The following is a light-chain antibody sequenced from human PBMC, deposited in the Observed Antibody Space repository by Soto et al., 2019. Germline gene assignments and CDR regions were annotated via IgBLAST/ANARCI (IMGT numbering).Light chain of an antibody. J-gene: IGLJ2*01. CDR3: CSYAGRSTWDVV. Sequence: QSVLTQPASVSGSPGQSITISCTGTISDIGGYNFISWYQHHTGKAPKLVIYDVNNRPSGVSNRFSGSKSGSTASLTISGLQAEDEADYYCCSYAGRSTWDVVFGGGTKLTVL. V-gene: IGLV2-23*02. CDR1: ISDIGGYNF. CDR2: DVN.